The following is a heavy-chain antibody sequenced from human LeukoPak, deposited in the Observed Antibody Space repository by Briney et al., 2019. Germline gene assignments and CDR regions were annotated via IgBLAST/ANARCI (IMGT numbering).Heavy chain of an antibody. CDR3: VREHDWGDFDY. J-gene: IGHJ4*02. CDR2: IYYRGTT. CDR1: GGSITSYY. V-gene: IGHV4-59*01. D-gene: IGHD3-9*01. Sequence: SETLSLTCTVSGGSITSYYWSWIRQPPGKGLEWIGYIYYRGTTNYNPSLKSRITISVDTSKNQFSLKVISVTAADTAVYYCVREHDWGDFDYWGQGTLVTVSS.